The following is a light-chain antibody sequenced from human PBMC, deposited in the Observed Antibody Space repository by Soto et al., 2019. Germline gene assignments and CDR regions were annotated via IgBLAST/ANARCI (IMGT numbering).Light chain of an antibody. CDR1: QTISSW. V-gene: IGKV1-5*03. CDR2: KAS. Sequence: DRQKTQSNNKRSASVGARVTSTCLASQTISSWLAWYQQKPGKAPKLLIYKASTLKSGVPSRFSGSGSGTEFTLTISSLQPDDFATYYCQHSNSYSEAFGQGTKVDIK. CDR3: QHSNSYSEA. J-gene: IGKJ1*01.